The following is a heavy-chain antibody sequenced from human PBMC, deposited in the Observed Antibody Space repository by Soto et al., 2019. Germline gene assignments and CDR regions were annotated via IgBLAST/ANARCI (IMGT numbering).Heavy chain of an antibody. D-gene: IGHD1-26*01. V-gene: IGHV3-30*18. Sequence: PGGSLRLSCAASGFTFSSYGMHWVRQAPGKGLEWVAVISYDGSNKYYADSVKGRFTISRDNSKNTLYLQMNSLRAEDTAVYYCAKDLVGATVYWGQGTLVTVSS. CDR1: GFTFSSYG. CDR3: AKDLVGATVY. CDR2: ISYDGSNK. J-gene: IGHJ4*02.